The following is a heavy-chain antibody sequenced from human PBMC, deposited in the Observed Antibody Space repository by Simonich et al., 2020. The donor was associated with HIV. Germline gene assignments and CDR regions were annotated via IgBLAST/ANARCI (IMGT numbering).Heavy chain of an antibody. V-gene: IGHV4-34*12. Sequence: QVQLQQWGAGLLKPSETLSLTCAVYGGSFSGYYWSWIRQPPGKGLEWSGEIMNSGSTNYNPVRKSRVTISVDTSKNQFSRKLSSVTAADTAVYYCARRGPRYYDSSGYYSRWGQGTLVTVSS. CDR1: GGSFSGYY. D-gene: IGHD3-22*01. CDR3: ARRGPRYYDSSGYYSR. CDR2: IMNSGST. J-gene: IGHJ4*02.